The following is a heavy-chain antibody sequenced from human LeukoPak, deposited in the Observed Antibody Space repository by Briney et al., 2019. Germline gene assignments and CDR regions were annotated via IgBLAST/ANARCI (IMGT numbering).Heavy chain of an antibody. CDR3: AREYNNYVDP. CDR1: VGSMSSHY. D-gene: IGHD4-11*01. V-gene: IGHV4-59*11. J-gene: IGHJ5*02. CDR2: IYYSGST. Sequence: SETLSLTCTVSVGSMSSHYWRWFRQPQRKGLEWIGHIYYSGSTDYSPSLKSRVTISVDTSKNQFSLKLSSVTAADTAVYYCAREYNNYVDPWGQGTLVTVSS.